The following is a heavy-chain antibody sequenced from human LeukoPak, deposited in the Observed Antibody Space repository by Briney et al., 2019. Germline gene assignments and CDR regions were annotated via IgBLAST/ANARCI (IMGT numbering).Heavy chain of an antibody. D-gene: IGHD1-26*01. CDR1: GGTFSSYA. CDR3: ASPVLGSGSYGAFDY. CDR2: IIPIFGTA. Sequence: SVKVSCKASGGTFSSYAISWVRQAPGQGLEWMGGIIPIFGTANYAQKFQGRVTITTDESTSTAYMELSSLRSEDTAVYYCASPVLGSGSYGAFDYWGQGTLVTVSS. J-gene: IGHJ4*02. V-gene: IGHV1-69*05.